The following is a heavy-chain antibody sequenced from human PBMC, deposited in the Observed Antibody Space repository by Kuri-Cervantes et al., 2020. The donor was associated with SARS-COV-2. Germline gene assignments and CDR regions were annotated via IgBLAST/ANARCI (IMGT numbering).Heavy chain of an antibody. CDR1: GYTFTNNG. V-gene: IGHV1-69*06. CDR3: ARGYSSSPF. Sequence: SVKVSCKASGYTFTNNGISWVRQAPGQGLEWMGWIIPIAGTADYAQKFQGRVTITADKSTSTAYMELSSLRSEDTAVYYCARGYSSSPFWGQGTLVTVSS. CDR2: IIPIAGTA. D-gene: IGHD6-13*01. J-gene: IGHJ4*02.